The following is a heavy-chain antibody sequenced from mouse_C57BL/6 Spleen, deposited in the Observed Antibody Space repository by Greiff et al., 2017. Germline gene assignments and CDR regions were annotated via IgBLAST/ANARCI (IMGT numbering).Heavy chain of an antibody. J-gene: IGHJ3*01. CDR2: IWSGGST. V-gene: IGHV2-2*01. D-gene: IGHD2-4*01. CDR3: ARRGDDYDGRRRFPWFAY. CDR1: GFSLTSYG. Sequence: VKLVESGPGLVQPSQSLSITCTVSGFSLTSYGVHWVRQSPGKGLEWLGVIWSGGSTDYNAAFISRLSISKDNSKSQVFFKMNSLQADDTAIYYCARRGDDYDGRRRFPWFAYWGQGTLVTVSA.